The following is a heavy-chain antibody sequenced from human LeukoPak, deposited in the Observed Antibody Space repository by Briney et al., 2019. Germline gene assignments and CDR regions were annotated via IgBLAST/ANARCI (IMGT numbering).Heavy chain of an antibody. D-gene: IGHD6-19*01. CDR1: GFTFSNYA. Sequence: GGSLRLSCAASGFTFSNYALHWVRQAPGKGLEWVAVISYDGIHKYYADSVKGRFTISRDNSKNTLFLQMNSLRAEDTAVYYCARVGESFGSGWYLGYWGQGTLVTVSS. CDR3: ARVGESFGSGWYLGY. J-gene: IGHJ4*02. V-gene: IGHV3-30-3*01. CDR2: ISYDGIHK.